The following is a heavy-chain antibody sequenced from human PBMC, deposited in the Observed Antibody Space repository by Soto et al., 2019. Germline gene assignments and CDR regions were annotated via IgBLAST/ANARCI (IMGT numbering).Heavy chain of an antibody. CDR3: ARRARPDFYYMDV. CDR2: ISSNGVGT. J-gene: IGHJ6*03. CDR1: GFTLSGYA. V-gene: IGHV3-64*01. Sequence: EVQLAESGGGLAQPGGSLGLSCPASGFTLSGYARDWVRQAPGKGLEYVSGISSNGVGTYYANSVQGRFTISRDNSKNTVYLQMGSLRPEDMAVYYCARRARPDFYYMDVWGKGATVTVSS. D-gene: IGHD6-6*01.